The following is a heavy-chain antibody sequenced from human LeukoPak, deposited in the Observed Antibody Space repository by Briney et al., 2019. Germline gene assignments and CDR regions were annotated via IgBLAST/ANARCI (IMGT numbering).Heavy chain of an antibody. D-gene: IGHD6-19*01. J-gene: IGHJ4*02. CDR3: ARDVAGSLDY. CDR1: GFTFSDYY. Sequence: PGGSLRLSCAASGFTFSDYYMSYIRQAPGKGLEWVSYISTTSTYTDYADSVRGRFTISRDNAKNLLYLQMNSLRPEDTAVYYCARDVAGSLDYWGQGTLVTVSS. V-gene: IGHV3-11*05. CDR2: ISTTSTYT.